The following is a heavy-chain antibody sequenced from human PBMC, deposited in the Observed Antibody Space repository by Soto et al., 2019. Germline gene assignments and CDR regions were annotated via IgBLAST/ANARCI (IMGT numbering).Heavy chain of an antibody. V-gene: IGHV3-73*01. Sequence: EVQLVESGGGLVQPGGSLKLSCAASGFTFSDSAMHWVRQASGKGLEWVGRIRSTANNYATAYAASVKGRFTISRDDSKXXAXLQMNSLKTEDTAVYYCTRHSIDCWGQGTLVTVSS. CDR1: GFTFSDSA. CDR3: TRHSIDC. CDR2: IRSTANNYAT. J-gene: IGHJ4*02.